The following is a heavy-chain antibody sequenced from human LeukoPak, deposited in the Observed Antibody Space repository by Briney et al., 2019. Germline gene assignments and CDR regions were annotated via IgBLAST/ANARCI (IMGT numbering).Heavy chain of an antibody. Sequence: PGGSLRLSCAASGFTFSSYGMHWVRQPPGKGLEWVAVISYDGTYKYYADSVKGRLTISRDNSKNTLSLQMNSLRTEDTVVYYCAKSGARYCSEGSCYFDHWGPGTLVTVSS. J-gene: IGHJ4*02. CDR3: AKSGARYCSEGSCYFDH. CDR2: ISYDGTYK. D-gene: IGHD2-15*01. CDR1: GFTFSSYG. V-gene: IGHV3-30*18.